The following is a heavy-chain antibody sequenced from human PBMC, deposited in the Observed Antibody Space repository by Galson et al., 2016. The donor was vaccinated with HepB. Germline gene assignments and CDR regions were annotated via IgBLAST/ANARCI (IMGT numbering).Heavy chain of an antibody. Sequence: SETLSLTCTVSGGSIGTSSYYWDWIRQPPGKGLEWIGSIFYTGSTYYNPSLESRVTIPEDTFQNHFSLKLSSVTAEDTAVYYCTSAPTNDYGDKGAFKIWGQGTMVTVSS. CDR2: IFYTGST. V-gene: IGHV4-39*02. D-gene: IGHD4-23*01. CDR3: TSAPTNDYGDKGAFKI. J-gene: IGHJ3*02. CDR1: GGSIGTSSYY.